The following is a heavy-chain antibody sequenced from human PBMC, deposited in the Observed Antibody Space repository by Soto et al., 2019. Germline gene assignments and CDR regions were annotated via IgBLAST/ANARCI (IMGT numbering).Heavy chain of an antibody. CDR1: GDSINSVDHY. CDR3: ARLRWETENNWFDP. V-gene: IGHV4-30-4*01. CDR2: IYHSGST. D-gene: IGHD1-26*01. Sequence: QVQLQESGPGLVRPSQTLSLTCTVSGDSINSVDHYWSWIRQPPGKGLEWVGYIYHSGSTHYNPSHNSRLTISIDTSTNRFSLNLTSVTAADTAVYFWARLRWETENNWFDPWGQGALVTVSS. J-gene: IGHJ5*02.